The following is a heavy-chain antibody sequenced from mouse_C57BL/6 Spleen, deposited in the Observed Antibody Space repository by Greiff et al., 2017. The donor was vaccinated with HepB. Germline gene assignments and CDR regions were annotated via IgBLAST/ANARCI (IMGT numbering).Heavy chain of an antibody. Sequence: VQLQQSGTVLARPGASVKMSCKTSGYTFTSYWMHWVKQRPGQGLEWIGAIYPGNSDTSYNQKFKGKAKLTAITSASTASMQLSSLTNEESADYYCTSGNPDYYEDGGKGTTLTV. V-gene: IGHV1-5*01. CDR1: GYTFTSYW. J-gene: IGHJ2*01. CDR2: IYPGNSDT. D-gene: IGHD2-1*01. CDR3: TSGNPDYYED.